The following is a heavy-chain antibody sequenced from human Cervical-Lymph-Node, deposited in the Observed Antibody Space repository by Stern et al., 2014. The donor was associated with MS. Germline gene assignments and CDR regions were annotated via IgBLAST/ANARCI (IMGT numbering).Heavy chain of an antibody. D-gene: IGHD4-17*01. Sequence: EDQLVESGAEVKQPGESLKISCKGSGYSFTANWIAWVRQMPGKGLEWMGIIYPGDYDTRYSPSFQGQVTISADKSISTAYLQWSSLKASDTAMYYCARDYGDYAFDYWGQGTLVTVSS. CDR2: IYPGDYDT. J-gene: IGHJ4*02. CDR3: ARDYGDYAFDY. CDR1: GYSFTANW. V-gene: IGHV5-51*01.